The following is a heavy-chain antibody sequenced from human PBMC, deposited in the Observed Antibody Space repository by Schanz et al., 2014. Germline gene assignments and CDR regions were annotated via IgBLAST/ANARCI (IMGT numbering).Heavy chain of an antibody. CDR3: ARELRLEYYFDY. Sequence: QLVQSGAEVKKPGASVKVSCKASGYTFTTYYIHWVRQAPGQGLEWMGIINPSGGTTKYAQRFQGRVTMTWDTSTSTVSMELSSLRSDDTAVYYCARELRLEYYFDYWGQGTQVTVSS. CDR2: INPSGGTT. CDR1: GYTFTTYY. D-gene: IGHD4-17*01. V-gene: IGHV1-46*01. J-gene: IGHJ4*02.